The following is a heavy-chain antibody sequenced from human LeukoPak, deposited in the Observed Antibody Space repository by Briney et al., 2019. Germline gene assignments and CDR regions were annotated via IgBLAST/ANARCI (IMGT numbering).Heavy chain of an antibody. CDR3: VSFYETY. CDR1: GNYS. J-gene: IGHJ4*02. D-gene: IGHD2/OR15-2a*01. V-gene: IGHV3-74*01. CDR2: INSVGSWT. Sequence: GGSLRLSCAASGNYSMHWVRQAPGKGLVWVSHINSVGSWTSYADSVKGRFTISKDNAKNTVYLQMNSLRAEDTAVYYCVSFYETYWGRGTLVTVS.